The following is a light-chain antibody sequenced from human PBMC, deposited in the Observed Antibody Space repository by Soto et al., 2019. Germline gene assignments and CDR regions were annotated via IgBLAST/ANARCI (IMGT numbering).Light chain of an antibody. CDR1: QSVTSSY. J-gene: IGKJ1*01. Sequence: EIVLTQSPGTLSLSQGERATLSCRASQSVTSSYLAWYQQKPGQAPTVLIYGASSRATGIPDRFSGSGSGTDFTLTISRLEPEDFAVYYCQQYDTSPTFGQGTKVDIK. V-gene: IGKV3-20*01. CDR3: QQYDTSPT. CDR2: GAS.